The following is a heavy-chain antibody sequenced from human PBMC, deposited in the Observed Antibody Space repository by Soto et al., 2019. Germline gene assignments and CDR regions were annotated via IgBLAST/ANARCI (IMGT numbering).Heavy chain of an antibody. CDR3: ARESEDVTSNLDY. V-gene: IGHV3-21*06. CDR2: ISGTASYI. Sequence: GGSLRLSCAASGFTFTRYGMNWVRQAPGKGLEWVSAISGTASYIYYGDSMKGRFAISRDNAKNSLYLEMNSLRAEDTAVYYCARESEDVTSNLDYWGQGTLVTVSS. J-gene: IGHJ4*02. CDR1: GFTFTRYG.